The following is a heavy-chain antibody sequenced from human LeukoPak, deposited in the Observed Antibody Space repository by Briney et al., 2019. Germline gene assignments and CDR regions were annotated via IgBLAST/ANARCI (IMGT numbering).Heavy chain of an antibody. CDR3: AKAKRGYAPDLDY. D-gene: IGHD5-18*01. CDR1: GFTFSNYA. J-gene: IGHJ4*02. V-gene: IGHV3-23*01. CDR2: ISGSGANT. Sequence: PGGSLRLSCAASGFTFSNYAMTWVRQAPGRGLEWVSGISGSGANTKYADSMKGRFTISRDNSKNTLYLQMNSLRVDDTAVYYCAKAKRGYAPDLDYWGQGTLVTVSS.